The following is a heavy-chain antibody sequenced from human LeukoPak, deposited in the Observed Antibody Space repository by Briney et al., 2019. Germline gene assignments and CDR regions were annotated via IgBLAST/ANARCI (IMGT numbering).Heavy chain of an antibody. CDR3: AKHRGYCGSASCEFDH. V-gene: IGHV3-23*01. D-gene: IGHD2-2*03. CDR2: ITTPAASS. Sequence: GGALRLSCSASGFTFSSCAMSRVRQAPGKGLEWVSAITTPAASSLYAVSVKGRFTVSRDSSKSTLYLQMNSLRAEDTDVYYCAKHRGYCGSASCEFDHWGQGTLVTVS. J-gene: IGHJ4*02. CDR1: GFTFSSCA.